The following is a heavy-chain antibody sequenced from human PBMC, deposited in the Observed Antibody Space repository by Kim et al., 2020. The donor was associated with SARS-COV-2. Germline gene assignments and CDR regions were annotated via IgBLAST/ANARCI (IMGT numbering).Heavy chain of an antibody. J-gene: IGHJ4*02. CDR1: GYTFTSYC. CDR2: LDVAPPPT. V-gene: IGHV1-3*01. Sequence: ASVKVSCKVSGYTFTSYCLHWVRQAPVRSFAWLGWLDVAPPPTHYSENFQGRVTISRDTSATTVYIELSSLRSEDTAVYYCARDGRSVDYYFDYWGQGTLVTVSS. CDR3: ARDGRSVDYYFDY.